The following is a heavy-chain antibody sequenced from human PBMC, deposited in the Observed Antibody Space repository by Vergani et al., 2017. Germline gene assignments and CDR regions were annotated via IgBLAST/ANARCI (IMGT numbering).Heavy chain of an antibody. CDR3: ARSQGDYWYFDL. CDR1: GYSIGSGFY. D-gene: IGHD2-21*01. V-gene: IGHV4-38-2*01. CDR2: IHNRGKT. Sequence: QVRLEESGPGLVKPSETLSLTCSVSGYSIGSGFYWAWLRQSPGEGLQWLTSIHNRGKTYHNPPVKSRVSAALDTSNNRFSLNLTSVTATDTGVYYCARSQGDYWYFDLWGPGSLVTVSS. J-gene: IGHJ2*01.